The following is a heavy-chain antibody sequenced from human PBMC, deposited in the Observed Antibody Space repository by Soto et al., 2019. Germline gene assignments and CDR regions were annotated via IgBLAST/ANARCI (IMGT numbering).Heavy chain of an antibody. CDR2: ISDSGST. CDR3: ARVAMVRDDYNGMDV. D-gene: IGHD3-10*01. CDR1: GGFISSYF. V-gene: IGHV4-59*01. J-gene: IGHJ6*02. Sequence: QVQLQESGPGLVKPSETLSLTCTVSGGFISSYFWSWIRQPPGKGLEWIGYISDSGSTNYNPSLTSRVTRSVDTSKNQFSLKLRSVTAADTAVYYCARVAMVRDDYNGMDVWGQGTTVTVSS.